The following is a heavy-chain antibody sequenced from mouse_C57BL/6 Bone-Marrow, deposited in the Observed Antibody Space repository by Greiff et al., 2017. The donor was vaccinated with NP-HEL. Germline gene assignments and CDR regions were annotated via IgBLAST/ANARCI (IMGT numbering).Heavy chain of an antibody. D-gene: IGHD2-5*01. CDR1: GYTFTSYG. CDR2: IYPRRGNT. Sequence: QVQLQQSGAELARPGASVKLSCKASGYTFTSYGISWVKQRTGQGLEWIGEIYPRRGNTYYNEKFKGKATLTADKSSSTAYMELRSLTSEDSAVYFCARERDYSNYVGFAYWGQGTLVTVSA. CDR3: ARERDYSNYVGFAY. V-gene: IGHV1-81*01. J-gene: IGHJ3*01.